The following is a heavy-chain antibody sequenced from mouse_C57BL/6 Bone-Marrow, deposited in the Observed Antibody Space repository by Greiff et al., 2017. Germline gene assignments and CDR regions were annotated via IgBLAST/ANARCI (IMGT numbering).Heavy chain of an antibody. CDR1: GYASSSSW. J-gene: IGHJ2*01. V-gene: IGHV1-82*01. CDR3: ARRTTVVVFNYFDY. Sequence: QVQLQQSGPELVKPGASVKISCKASGYASSSSWMNWVKQRPGKGLEWIGRIYPGDGDTNYNGKFKGKATLTADKSSSTAYMQLSSLTSEDSAVYFCARRTTVVVFNYFDYWGQGTTLTVSS. D-gene: IGHD1-1*01. CDR2: IYPGDGDT.